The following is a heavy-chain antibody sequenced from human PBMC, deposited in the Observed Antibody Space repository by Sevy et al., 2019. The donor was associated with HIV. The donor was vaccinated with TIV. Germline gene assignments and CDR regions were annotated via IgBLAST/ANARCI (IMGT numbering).Heavy chain of an antibody. V-gene: IGHV4-59*01. CDR1: GGSISSYY. Sequence: SETLSLTCTVSGGSISSYYWSWIRQPPGKGLEWIGYIYYSGSTNYNPPLKSRVTISVDTFKNQFSLKLSSVTAADTAVYYCAGARRNYYDSSGFHFDYWGQGTLVTVSS. J-gene: IGHJ4*02. CDR2: IYYSGST. D-gene: IGHD3-22*01. CDR3: AGARRNYYDSSGFHFDY.